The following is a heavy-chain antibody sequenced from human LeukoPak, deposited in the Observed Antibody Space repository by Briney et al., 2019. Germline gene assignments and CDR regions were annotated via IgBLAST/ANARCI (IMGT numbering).Heavy chain of an antibody. J-gene: IGHJ3*02. CDR2: IYYSGST. V-gene: IGHV4-39*01. CDR1: GGSVSSGSYY. Sequence: SETLSLTCTVSGGSVSSGSYYWGWIRQPPGKGLEWIGSIYYSGSTYYNPPLKSRVTISVDTSKNQFSLRLSSMTAADTAVYYCARHADDSTYYVTAFDIWGRGTMVTVSS. CDR3: ARHADDSTYYVTAFDI. D-gene: IGHD4-11*01.